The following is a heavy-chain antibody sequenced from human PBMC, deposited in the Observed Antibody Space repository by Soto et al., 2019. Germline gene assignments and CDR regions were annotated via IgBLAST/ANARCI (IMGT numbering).Heavy chain of an antibody. V-gene: IGHV1-18*01. CDR2: ISAHNGNT. Sequence: QVHLAQSGAEVKKPGASVKVSCKGSGYGFTTYGITWVRQAPGQGLEWMAWISAHNGNTNYARKLQGRVTVTRDTSTSTAYMELRSLRSDDTAVYYCARGRYGDYWGQGALVTVSS. J-gene: IGHJ4*02. CDR3: ARGRYGDY. CDR1: GYGFTTYG. D-gene: IGHD1-1*01.